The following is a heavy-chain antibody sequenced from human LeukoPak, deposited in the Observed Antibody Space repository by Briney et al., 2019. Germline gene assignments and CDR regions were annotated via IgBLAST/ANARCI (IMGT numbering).Heavy chain of an antibody. V-gene: IGHV3-9*01. CDR2: ISWNSGSI. J-gene: IGHJ3*02. CDR1: GFTFDDNA. CDR3: AKLQQLDSAFDI. D-gene: IGHD6-13*01. Sequence: PGGSLRLSCAASGFTFDDNAMHWVRQAPGKGLEWVSGISWNSGSIGYADSVKGRFTISRDNAKNSLYLQMNSLRAEDTALYYCAKLQQLDSAFDIWGQGTMVTVSS.